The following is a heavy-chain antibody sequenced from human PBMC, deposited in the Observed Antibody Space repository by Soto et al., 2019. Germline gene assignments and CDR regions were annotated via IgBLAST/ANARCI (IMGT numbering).Heavy chain of an antibody. CDR3: VRQYNFDY. V-gene: IGHV5-51*01. Sequence: PGESLKISCKGSGYIFSNYWIGWVRQMPGKGLEWVGISYPGDSHPTYNPSFQGQVTISADKPISTAYLQWSSLRASDTAMYYCVRQYNFDYWGQGTLVTVSS. CDR2: SYPGDSHP. D-gene: IGHD5-12*01. J-gene: IGHJ4*02. CDR1: GYIFSNYW.